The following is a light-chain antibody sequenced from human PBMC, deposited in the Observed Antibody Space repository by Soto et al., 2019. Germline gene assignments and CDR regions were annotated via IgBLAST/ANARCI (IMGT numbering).Light chain of an antibody. V-gene: IGKV1-5*01. Sequence: DIQMTQSPSTLSASVGDRVTITCRASQSISSWLAWYQQKPGKAPKLLIYDASSLESGVPSRFSGSGSGTESTLTISSLQHDDFATYYCQQYNSYSLTFGGGTKVEIK. CDR2: DAS. J-gene: IGKJ4*01. CDR1: QSISSW. CDR3: QQYNSYSLT.